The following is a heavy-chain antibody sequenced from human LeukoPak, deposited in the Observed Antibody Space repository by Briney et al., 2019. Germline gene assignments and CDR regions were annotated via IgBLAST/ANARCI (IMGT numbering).Heavy chain of an antibody. Sequence: GGSLRLSCAASGFTFSSYNMNWVRQAPGKGLEWVSYISGRGNTIKYADSVKGRFTISRDNGKNSLYLHMSSLRAEDTAVYYCARYPPAREDFDYWGQGTQVTVSS. CDR2: ISGRGNTI. CDR1: GFTFSSYN. V-gene: IGHV3-48*04. J-gene: IGHJ4*02. CDR3: ARYPPAREDFDY.